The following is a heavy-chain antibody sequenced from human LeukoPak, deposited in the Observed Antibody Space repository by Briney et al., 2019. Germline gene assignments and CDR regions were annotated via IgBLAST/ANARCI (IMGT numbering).Heavy chain of an antibody. CDR2: ISSNSGTI. V-gene: IGHV3-48*02. D-gene: IGHD2-21*02. CDR3: ADRGDLQGY. J-gene: IGHJ4*02. CDR1: GFTFSSYS. Sequence: GGSLRLPCAASGFTFSSYSMNWVRQAPGKGLEWISYISSNSGTIYYADSVKGRFIISRDNARNSLYLQMNSLRDEDTAVYYCADRGDLQGYWGQGTLVTVSS.